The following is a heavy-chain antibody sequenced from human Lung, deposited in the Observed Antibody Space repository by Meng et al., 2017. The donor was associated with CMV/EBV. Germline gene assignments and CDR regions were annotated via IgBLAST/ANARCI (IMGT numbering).Heavy chain of an antibody. Sequence: QVQLRESGQALVKPSETLSLTCAVSGDSITNHNWWAWVRQPPGKRLEWIGEIPHRGSSAYNPSLKSRVSMSIDKSKNQFSLKLTSVTAADTAVYHCLRRSGGSVWGQGTLVTVSS. CDR1: GDSITNHNW. CDR2: IPHRGSS. CDR3: LRRSGGSV. D-gene: IGHD3-10*01. V-gene: IGHV4-4*02. J-gene: IGHJ1*01.